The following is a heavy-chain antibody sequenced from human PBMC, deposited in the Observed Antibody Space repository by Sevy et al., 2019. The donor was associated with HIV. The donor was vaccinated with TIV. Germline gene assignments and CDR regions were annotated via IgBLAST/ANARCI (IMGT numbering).Heavy chain of an antibody. J-gene: IGHJ5*02. V-gene: IGHV3-23*01. D-gene: IGHD3-10*01. CDR1: GFTFSSYA. CDR2: ISGSGGST. CDR3: ASSLYYYGSGVFDP. Sequence: GGSLRLSCAASGFTFSSYAMSWVRQAPGKGLEWVSAISGSGGSTYYADSVKGRFTISRDNSKNTLYLQMNSLRAEDTATSYCASSLYYYGSGVFDPWGQGTLVTVSS.